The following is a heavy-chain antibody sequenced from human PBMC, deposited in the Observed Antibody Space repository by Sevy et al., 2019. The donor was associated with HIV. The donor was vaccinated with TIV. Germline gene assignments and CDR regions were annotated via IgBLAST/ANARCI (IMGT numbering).Heavy chain of an antibody. J-gene: IGHJ4*02. V-gene: IGHV3-48*02. CDR2: ISKSGSTT. CDR3: AREENRELGTIPLDS. D-gene: IGHD7-27*01. Sequence: GGSLRLSCAASGFTFSHHNMNWVRQAPGKELEWISYISKSGSTTYFADSVRGRFTISRDNAKNSLFLEMHSLTDEETAVYYCAREENRELGTIPLDSWGRGIQVTVSS. CDR1: GFTFSHHN.